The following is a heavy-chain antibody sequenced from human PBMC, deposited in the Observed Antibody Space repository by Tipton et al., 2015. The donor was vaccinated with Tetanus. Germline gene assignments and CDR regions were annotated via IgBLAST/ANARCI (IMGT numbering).Heavy chain of an antibody. Sequence: TLSLTCTVSGGSVSSGSYYWSWIRQPPGKGLEWIGEINHSGSTNYNPSLKSRVTISVDTSKNQFSLKLSSVTAADTAVYYCARGRERGYRRVSWFDPWGQGTLVTVSS. CDR3: ARGRERGYRRVSWFDP. J-gene: IGHJ5*02. D-gene: IGHD5-24*01. CDR1: GGSVSSGSYY. CDR2: INHSGST. V-gene: IGHV4-61*01.